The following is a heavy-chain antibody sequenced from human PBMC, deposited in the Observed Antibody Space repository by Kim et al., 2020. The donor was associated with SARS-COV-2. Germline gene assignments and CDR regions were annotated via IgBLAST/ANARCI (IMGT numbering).Heavy chain of an antibody. V-gene: IGHV3-33*05. CDR2: VSFDGSNT. D-gene: IGHD3-10*01. CDR1: GFTFNTYG. Sequence: GGSLRLSCVGSGFTFNTYGMHWVRQAPGKGLEWVGVVSFDGSNTYYADSVEGRFTISRDNSKNTLYLQMNSLRDEDTAVYYCGRMILFRRVTYYGMDVWGQGNPVTVSS. J-gene: IGHJ6*02. CDR3: GRMILFRRVTYYGMDV.